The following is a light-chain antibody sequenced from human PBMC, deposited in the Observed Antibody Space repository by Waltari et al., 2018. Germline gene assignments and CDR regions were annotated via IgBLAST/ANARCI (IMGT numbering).Light chain of an antibody. V-gene: IGKV1-5*03. J-gene: IGKJ4*01. CDR2: EAS. CDR3: QQCNSYLLT. Sequence: IHMTQSPSTLSPSVGDSVTIICRVSQSIASSLAWYQQKPGKAPKVVIYEASSLESGVPSRFSGSGSGTEFTLTISSLQPDDFATYYCQQCNSYLLTFGGGTKVEIK. CDR1: QSIASS.